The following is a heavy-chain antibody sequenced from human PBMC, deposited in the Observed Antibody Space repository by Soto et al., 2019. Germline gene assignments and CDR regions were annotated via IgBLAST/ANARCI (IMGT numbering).Heavy chain of an antibody. Sequence: QVQLVQSGAEVKKPGASVKVSCKASGYTFTSYGISWVRQAPGQGLEWMGWISAYNGNTNYAQKLQGRVTMTTDTSTSTAYMELRSLRSNDTAVYYCARTSRPYCTNGVCYGGWFDPWGQGTLVTVSS. CDR1: GYTFTSYG. CDR2: ISAYNGNT. CDR3: ARTSRPYCTNGVCYGGWFDP. D-gene: IGHD2-8*01. V-gene: IGHV1-18*01. J-gene: IGHJ5*02.